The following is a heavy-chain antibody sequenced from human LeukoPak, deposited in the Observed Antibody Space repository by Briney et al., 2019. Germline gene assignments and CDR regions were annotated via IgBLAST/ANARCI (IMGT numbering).Heavy chain of an antibody. Sequence: TGGSLRLSCEASGFTFSSYWMHWVRHAPGKGLVWVSRIRFDGGETNYADSVKGRFTISRDNAKDTLYLQMNSLRAEDTAVYYCARVITYIDSWGQGTLVTASS. J-gene: IGHJ5*01. D-gene: IGHD3-16*01. V-gene: IGHV3-74*01. CDR3: ARVITYIDS. CDR1: GFTFSSYW. CDR2: IRFDGGET.